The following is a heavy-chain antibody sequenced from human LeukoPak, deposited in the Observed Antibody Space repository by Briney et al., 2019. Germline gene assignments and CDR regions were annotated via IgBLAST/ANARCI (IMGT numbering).Heavy chain of an antibody. D-gene: IGHD1-26*01. V-gene: IGHV3-30*01. CDR2: ISYDGSNK. J-gene: IGHJ4*02. CDR3: AGEGVIVGATEALDY. Sequence: PGRSLRLSCAASGFTFSSYAMHWVRQAPGKGLEWVAVISYDGSNKYYADSVKGRFTISRDNSKNTLYLQMNSLRAEDTAVYYCAGEGVIVGATEALDYWGQGTLVTVSS. CDR1: GFTFSSYA.